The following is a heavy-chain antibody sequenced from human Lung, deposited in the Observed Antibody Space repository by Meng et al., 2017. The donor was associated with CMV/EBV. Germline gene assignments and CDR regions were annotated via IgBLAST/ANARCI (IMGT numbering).Heavy chain of an antibody. CDR2: IYYSGGT. CDR3: VRYYDRSGHHYFDY. CDR1: AGSISSYGSF. J-gene: IGHJ4*02. D-gene: IGHD3-22*01. Sequence: LXCSVSAGSISSYGSFWGWIRQPPGKGLEWIGMIYYSGGTHYNPSLKSRVIVSVDTSKKNFSLKLSSVTASDTAVYYCVRYYDRSGHHYFDYLGQGXLVTVSS. V-gene: IGHV4-39*02.